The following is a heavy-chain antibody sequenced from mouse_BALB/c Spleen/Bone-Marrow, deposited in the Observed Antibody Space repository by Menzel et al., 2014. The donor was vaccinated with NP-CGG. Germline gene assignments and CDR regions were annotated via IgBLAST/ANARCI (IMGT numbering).Heavy chain of an antibody. J-gene: IGHJ4*01. D-gene: IGHD6-2*01. CDR2: INPSNGGT. CDR3: TRRRLLSDYYALDY. CDR1: GYTFTSFY. V-gene: IGHV1S81*02. Sequence: QVQLQQSGAELVKPGASVKLSCKASGYTFTSFYMYWVKQRPGQGLEWIGDINPSNGGTNFNEKFRKKATLTVDTSSRTTYMEFSSLTSKDFAVYYCTRRRLLSDYYALDYLGQGPSVTVTS.